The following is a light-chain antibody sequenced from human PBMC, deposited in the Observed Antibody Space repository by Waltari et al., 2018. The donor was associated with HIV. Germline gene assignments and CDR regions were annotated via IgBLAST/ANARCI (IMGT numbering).Light chain of an antibody. CDR3: QRYNNWPLT. CDR1: QSISSN. CDR2: GAS. V-gene: IGKV3-15*01. J-gene: IGKJ1*01. Sequence: EIVMTQSPATLSVSPGERATLSCRASQSISSNLAWYQQKPGQAPRLLIYGASTRATGIPDRFSGSESGTEFTLTISSLQSEDFAVYYCQRYNNWPLTFGQGTKVEIK.